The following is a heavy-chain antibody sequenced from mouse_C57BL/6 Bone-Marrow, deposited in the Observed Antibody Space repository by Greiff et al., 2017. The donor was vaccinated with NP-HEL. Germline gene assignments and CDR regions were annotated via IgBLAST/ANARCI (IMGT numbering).Heavy chain of an antibody. V-gene: IGHV1-76*01. CDR2: IYPGSGNT. Sequence: SGAELVRPGASVKLSCKASGYTFTDYYINWVKQRPGQGLEWIARIYPGSGNTYYNEKFKGKATLTAEKSSSTAYMQLSSLTSEDSAVYFCARAGSSPYYFDYWGQGTTLTVSS. CDR1: GYTFTDYY. CDR3: ARAGSSPYYFDY. J-gene: IGHJ2*01. D-gene: IGHD1-1*01.